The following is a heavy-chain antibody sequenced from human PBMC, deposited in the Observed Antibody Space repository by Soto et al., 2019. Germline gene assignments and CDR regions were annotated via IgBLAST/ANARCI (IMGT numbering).Heavy chain of an antibody. D-gene: IGHD2-8*01. V-gene: IGHV4-59*01. Sequence: QVQLQESGPGLVKPSETLSLTCVVSGGSLSSYYWSWIRQPPGKGLEWIGYIYYSGSTNYNPSLKSWVSISVDTSKNQLSLKLSSVTASDTAVYYCARIRGSTNGNWGRGTRVTVSS. J-gene: IGHJ4*01. CDR3: ARIRGSTNGN. CDR2: IYYSGST. CDR1: GGSLSSYY.